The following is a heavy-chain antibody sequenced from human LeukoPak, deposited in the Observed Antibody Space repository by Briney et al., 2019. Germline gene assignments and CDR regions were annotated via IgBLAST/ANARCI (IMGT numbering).Heavy chain of an antibody. CDR1: GGSIRSYH. Sequence: SETLSLTCTVSGGSIRSYHWSWIRQPPGKRLEWIGYIYDSGSTNYNPSLKSRVTISVDTSKNQFSLKLTSVTAADTAVYYCARISLTGYAPISGYFDYRGQGTLVTVSS. CDR3: ARISLTGYAPISGYFDY. D-gene: IGHD3-9*01. V-gene: IGHV4-59*12. CDR2: IYDSGST. J-gene: IGHJ4*02.